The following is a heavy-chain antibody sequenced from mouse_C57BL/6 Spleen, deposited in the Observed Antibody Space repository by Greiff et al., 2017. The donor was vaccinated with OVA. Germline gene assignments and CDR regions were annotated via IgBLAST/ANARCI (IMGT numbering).Heavy chain of an antibody. D-gene: IGHD1-1*01. CDR3: ARSSSYDYYAMDY. J-gene: IGHJ4*01. Sequence: QVQLQQPGAELVKPGASVKLSCKASGYTFTSYWMQWVKQRPGQGLEWIGEIDPSDSYTNYNQKVKGKATLTVDTSSSTAYMQLSSLTSEDSAVYYCARSSSYDYYAMDYWGQGTSVTVSS. V-gene: IGHV1-50*01. CDR2: IDPSDSYT. CDR1: GYTFTSYW.